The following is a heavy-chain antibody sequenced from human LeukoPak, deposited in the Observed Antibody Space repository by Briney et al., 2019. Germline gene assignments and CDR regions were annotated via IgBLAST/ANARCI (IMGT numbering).Heavy chain of an antibody. D-gene: IGHD2-2*01. V-gene: IGHV1-2*06. CDR3: ARDYCSSTSCLFDY. CDR2: IKPNSGDT. Sequence: ASVKVSCKASGYSLTGYHMHWVRQAPGQGLEWMGRIKPNSGDTNYAQKFQGRVTMTGDTSISTAYMELSRLRSDDTAVYYCARDYCSSTSCLFDYWGQGTLVTVSS. J-gene: IGHJ4*02. CDR1: GYSLTGYH.